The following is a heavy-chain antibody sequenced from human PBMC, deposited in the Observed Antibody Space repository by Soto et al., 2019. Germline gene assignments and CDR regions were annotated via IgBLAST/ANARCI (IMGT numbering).Heavy chain of an antibody. CDR2: INSDGSGT. V-gene: IGHV3-74*01. D-gene: IGHD6-6*01. CDR1: GFTFSSYW. J-gene: IGHJ6*02. CDR3: ARPMYSSSSGGMDV. Sequence: GGSLRLSCAASGFTFSSYWMHWVRQAPGKGLVWVSRINSDGSGTSYADSVKGRFTISRDNAKNTLYLQMNSLRAEDTAVYYCARPMYSSSSGGMDVWGQGTTVTVSS.